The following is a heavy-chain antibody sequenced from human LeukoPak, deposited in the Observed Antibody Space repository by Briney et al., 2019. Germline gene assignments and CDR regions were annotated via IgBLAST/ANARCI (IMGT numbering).Heavy chain of an antibody. D-gene: IGHD2/OR15-2a*01. CDR3: AKVRGGESTYDGLNL. Sequence: PGGSLRLSCAASGFTFSSYAMSWVRQAPGKGLEWVSAISGSGGGTYYADSVKGRFTISRDNSKNTLYLQMNSLRAEDTAVYYCAKVRGGESTYDGLNLWGQGTMVTVSS. V-gene: IGHV3-23*01. CDR1: GFTFSSYA. J-gene: IGHJ3*01. CDR2: ISGSGGGT.